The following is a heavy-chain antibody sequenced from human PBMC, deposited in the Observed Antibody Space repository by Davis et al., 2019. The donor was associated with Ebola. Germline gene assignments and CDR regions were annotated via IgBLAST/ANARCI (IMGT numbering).Heavy chain of an antibody. CDR2: ISSTGGTM. D-gene: IGHD2-21*02. V-gene: IGHV3-48*04. CDR1: AFTFRTYS. Sequence: GGSLRLSCAASAFTFRTYSMNWVRRAPGKGLEWLAYISSTGGTMYYADSVKGRFTISRDNAKSSLYLQMNNLRVEDTAVFYCARDLYGDYPFDYWGQGTLVTVSS. J-gene: IGHJ4*02. CDR3: ARDLYGDYPFDY.